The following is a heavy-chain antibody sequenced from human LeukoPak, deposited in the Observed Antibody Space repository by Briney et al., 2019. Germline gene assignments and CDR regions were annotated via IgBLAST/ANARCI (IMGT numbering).Heavy chain of an antibody. D-gene: IGHD4-23*01. CDR3: ARDGDTVLTRGYYYYMDV. CDR1: GFTFSSYA. CDR2: ITSSSSYI. V-gene: IGHV3-21*01. J-gene: IGHJ6*03. Sequence: PGGSLRLSCAASGFTFSSYAMSWVRQAPGKGPEWVSSITSSSSYIYYADSVKGRFTISRDNARNSLYLQTNSLRAEDTALYYCARDGDTVLTRGYYYYMDVWGKGTTVTVSS.